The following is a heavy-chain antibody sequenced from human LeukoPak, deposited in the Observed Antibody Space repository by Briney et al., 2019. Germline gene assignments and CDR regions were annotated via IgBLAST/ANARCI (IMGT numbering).Heavy chain of an antibody. D-gene: IGHD6-13*01. J-gene: IGHJ5*02. CDR1: GYTFTGYY. CDR2: INPNSGGT. V-gene: IGHV1-2*02. CDR3: AKMVYSRGSGLGDP. Sequence: GASVKVSCKASGYTFTGYYMHWVRQAPGQGLEWMGWINPNSGGTNYAQKFQGRVTMTRDTSISTAYMELSRLRSDDTAVYHCAKMVYSRGSGLGDPWGQGTLVTVSS.